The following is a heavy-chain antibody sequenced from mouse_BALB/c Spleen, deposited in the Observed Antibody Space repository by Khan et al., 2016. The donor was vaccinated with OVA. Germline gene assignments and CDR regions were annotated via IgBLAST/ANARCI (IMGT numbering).Heavy chain of an antibody. CDR1: GYTFTTYT. D-gene: IGHD2-14*01. J-gene: IGHJ3*01. Sequence: QVQLKQSGAELARPGASVKMSCKASGYTFTTYTMHWVKQRPGQGLEWIGYINPSYGYTNYNQKFKDKSTLTADKSSSTAYMQLSSLTSDYSAVYYCAREGAYYRSDGWFSYWGQGTLVTVSA. V-gene: IGHV1-4*01. CDR3: AREGAYYRSDGWFSY. CDR2: INPSYGYT.